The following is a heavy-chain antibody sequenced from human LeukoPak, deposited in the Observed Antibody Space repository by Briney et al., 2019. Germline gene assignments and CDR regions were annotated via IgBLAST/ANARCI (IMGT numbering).Heavy chain of an antibody. J-gene: IGHJ4*02. CDR2: ISSSSSYI. CDR1: GFTFSNAW. D-gene: IGHD2-2*01. CDR3: ARAGAYCSSTSCQRAPFDY. Sequence: PGGSLRLSCAASGFTFSNAWMSWVRQAPGKGLEWVSSISSSSSYIYYADSVKGRFTISRDNAKNSLYLQMNSLRAEDTAVYYCARAGAYCSSTSCQRAPFDYWGQGTLVTVSS. V-gene: IGHV3-21*01.